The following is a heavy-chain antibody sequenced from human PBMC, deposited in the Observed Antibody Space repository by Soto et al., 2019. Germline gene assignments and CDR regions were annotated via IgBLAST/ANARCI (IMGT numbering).Heavy chain of an antibody. Sequence: QVQLQESGPGLVKPSETLSLTCTVSGGSISGYYWTWIRQPPGKGLEWVGSLFYGGTTDYNPSLKSRLTMSLDTSKNHFSLKLRSVTAGDTAVYYCARHRGPAPVYWGQGTLVSASS. J-gene: IGHJ4*02. D-gene: IGHD3-10*01. V-gene: IGHV4-39*01. CDR1: GGSISGYY. CDR2: LFYGGTT. CDR3: ARHRGPAPVY.